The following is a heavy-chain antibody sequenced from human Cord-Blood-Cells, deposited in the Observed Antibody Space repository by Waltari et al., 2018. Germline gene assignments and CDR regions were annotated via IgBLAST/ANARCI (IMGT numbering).Heavy chain of an antibody. CDR2: IYYSGRT. CDR1: GGSVSSGSYY. V-gene: IGHV4-61*01. CDR3: ARETYDFWSGYYDAFDI. J-gene: IGHJ3*02. D-gene: IGHD3-3*01. Sequence: QVQLQESAPGLVKPSETLSLTCTVSGGSVSSGSYYWSWIRQPPGKGLEWIGYIYYSGRTNYNPSLKSRVTISVDTSKNQFSLKLSSVTAADTAVYYCARETYDFWSGYYDAFDIWGQGTMVTVSS.